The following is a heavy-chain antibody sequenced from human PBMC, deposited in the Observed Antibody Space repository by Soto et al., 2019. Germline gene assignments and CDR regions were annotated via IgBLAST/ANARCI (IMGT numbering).Heavy chain of an antibody. CDR1: GFTFTRYS. Sequence: EVQLVESGGGLVKPGGSLRLSCAASGFTFTRYSMNWVRQAPGKGLEWVSSISSTTNYIYYGDSMKGRFTISRDNAKNSLSLEMNRLRAEETAVYYCARESEDLTSTFDYWGQGTLVTVSS. CDR2: ISSTTNYI. J-gene: IGHJ4*02. V-gene: IGHV3-21*06. CDR3: ARESEDLTSTFDY.